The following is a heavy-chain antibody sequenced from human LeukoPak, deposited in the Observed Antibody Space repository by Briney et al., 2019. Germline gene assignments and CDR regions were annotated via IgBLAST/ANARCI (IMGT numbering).Heavy chain of an antibody. V-gene: IGHV4-34*01. CDR1: GGSFSGYY. CDR2: INHSGST. CDR3: ARGRITMVRGAITRSFDP. Sequence: PSETLSLTCAVYGGSFSGYYWSWIRQPPGKGLEWIGEINHSGSTNYNPSLKSRVTISVDTSKNQFSLKLSSVTAADTAVYYCARGRITMVRGAITRSFDPWGQGTLVTVSS. J-gene: IGHJ5*02. D-gene: IGHD3-10*01.